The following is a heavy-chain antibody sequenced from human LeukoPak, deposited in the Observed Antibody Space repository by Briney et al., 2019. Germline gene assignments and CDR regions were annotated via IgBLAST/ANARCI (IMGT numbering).Heavy chain of an antibody. J-gene: IGHJ6*03. CDR1: GGSISSGSYY. D-gene: IGHD3-3*01. Sequence: SQTLSLTCTVSGGSISSGSYYWSWIRQPAGKGLEWIGRIYTSGSTNYNPSLKSRVTISVDTSKNQFSLKLSSVTAADTAVYYCARAGRITISYYYMDVWGKGTTVTVSS. CDR2: IYTSGST. V-gene: IGHV4-61*02. CDR3: ARAGRITISYYYMDV.